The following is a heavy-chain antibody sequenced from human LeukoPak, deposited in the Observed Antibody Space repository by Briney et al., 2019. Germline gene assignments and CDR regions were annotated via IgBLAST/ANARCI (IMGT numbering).Heavy chain of an antibody. V-gene: IGHV3-30*02. CDR3: AKGRGWEASYYYYYMDV. CDR1: GFTFSSYG. Sequence: GGSLRLSCAASGFTFSSYGIHWVRQAPGKVLEWVAFIRYDGSNKYYTDSVKGRFTISRDNSKNTLYLQMNSLRAEDTAVYYCAKGRGWEASYYYYYMDVWGKGTTVTISS. J-gene: IGHJ6*03. D-gene: IGHD1-26*01. CDR2: IRYDGSNK.